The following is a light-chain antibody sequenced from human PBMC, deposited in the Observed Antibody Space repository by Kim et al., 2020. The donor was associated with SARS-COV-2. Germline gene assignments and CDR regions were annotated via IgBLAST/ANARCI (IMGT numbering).Light chain of an antibody. V-gene: IGLV2-8*01. J-gene: IGLJ1*01. CDR2: EVS. CDR1: SGDVGGYNY. Sequence: QSALTQSPSASGSPGQSVTISCTGTSGDVGGYNYVSWYQQHPGKAPKLMIYEVSKRPSGVPDRFSGSKSGNTASLTVSGLQAEDEADYYCSSYAGSNNYVFETGTKVTVL. CDR3: SSYAGSNNYV.